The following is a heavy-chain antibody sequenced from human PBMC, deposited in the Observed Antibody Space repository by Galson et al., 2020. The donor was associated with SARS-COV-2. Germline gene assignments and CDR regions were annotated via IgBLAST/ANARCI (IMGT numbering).Heavy chain of an antibody. CDR2: IYPGDPDT. J-gene: IGHJ6*02. CDR1: GYSFTSYW. Sequence: KIGESLKLPCQGSGYSFTSYWIRWVRQMPGKGLEWMGIIYPGDPDTRHSPSFQGQVTISADKSISTAYLQWSSLKASDTAMYYCAILEVGALRSYYYCYGMVVWGQGTTVTVSS. V-gene: IGHV5-51*01. D-gene: IGHD1-26*01. CDR3: AILEVGALRSYYYCYGMVV.